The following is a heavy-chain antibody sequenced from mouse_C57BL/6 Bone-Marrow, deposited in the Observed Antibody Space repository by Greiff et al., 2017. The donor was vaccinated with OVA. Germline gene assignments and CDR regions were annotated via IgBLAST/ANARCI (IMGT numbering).Heavy chain of an antibody. D-gene: IGHD1-1*01. CDR1: GYAFTNYL. CDR2: INPGSGGT. Sequence: QVQLQQSGAELVRPGTSVKVSCKASGYAFTNYLIEWVKQRPGQGLEWIGVINPGSGGTNYNEKFKGKATLTADKSSSTAYRQLSSLTSEDSAVYFCARGAITTVVAKNFDVWGTGTTVTVSS. CDR3: ARGAITTVVAKNFDV. V-gene: IGHV1-54*01. J-gene: IGHJ1*03.